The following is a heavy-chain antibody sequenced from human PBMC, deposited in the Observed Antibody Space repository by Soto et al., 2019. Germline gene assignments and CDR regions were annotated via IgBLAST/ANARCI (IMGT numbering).Heavy chain of an antibody. V-gene: IGHV1-46*03. CDR1: GYTFSSYY. CDR3: ARGGGIPVLPAQYLH. D-gene: IGHD2-21*01. J-gene: IGHJ1*01. Sequence: ASVKVSCKASGYTFSSYYMNWVRQALGQKLEWLGIINPSGGYTTYARRFLGRVTMTSDTPTSTVHMELGSLTSEDTALSSCARGGGIPVLPAQYLHWG. CDR2: INPSGGYT.